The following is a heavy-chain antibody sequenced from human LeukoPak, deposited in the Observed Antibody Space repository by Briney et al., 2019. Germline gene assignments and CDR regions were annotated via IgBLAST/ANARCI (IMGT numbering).Heavy chain of an antibody. V-gene: IGHV1-3*03. Sequence: GASVKVSCKASGYTFTSYAMHWVRQAPGQRLEWMGWINAGNGNTKYSQEFQGRVTITRDTSASTAYMELSSLRSEDMAVYYCARGLGSSGWYASYDYWGQGTLVTVSS. CDR3: ARGLGSSGWYASYDY. CDR1: GYTFTSYA. J-gene: IGHJ4*02. CDR2: INAGNGNT. D-gene: IGHD6-19*01.